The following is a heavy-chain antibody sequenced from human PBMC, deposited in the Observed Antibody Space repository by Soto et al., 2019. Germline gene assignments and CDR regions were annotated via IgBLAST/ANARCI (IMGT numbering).Heavy chain of an antibody. CDR2: ISSSSSYI. J-gene: IGHJ6*02. CDR3: ARRDGGGDYVLDV. D-gene: IGHD4-17*01. V-gene: IGHV3-21*01. Sequence: EVQLVESGGGLVKPGGSLRLSCAASGFTFSSYSMNWVRQAPGKGLEWVSSISSSSSYIYYADSVKGRFTISRDNAKNSLYLQMNSLRAEDTAVYYCARRDGGGDYVLDVWGQGTTVTVSS. CDR1: GFTFSSYS.